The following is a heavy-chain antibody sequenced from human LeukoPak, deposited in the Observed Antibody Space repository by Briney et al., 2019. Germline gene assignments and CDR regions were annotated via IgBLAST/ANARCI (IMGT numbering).Heavy chain of an antibody. CDR1: GGSISSYY. V-gene: IGHV4-59*08. D-gene: IGHD3-10*01. CDR2: IYYSGST. CDR3: ARHGDYYGSGRDPNWFDP. J-gene: IGHJ5*02. Sequence: PSETLSLTCTVSGGSISSYYWSWIRQPPGKGLEWIGYIYYSGSTNYNPSLKSRVTISVDTSKNQFSLKLSSVTAADTAVYYCARHGDYYGSGRDPNWFDPWGQGTLVTVSS.